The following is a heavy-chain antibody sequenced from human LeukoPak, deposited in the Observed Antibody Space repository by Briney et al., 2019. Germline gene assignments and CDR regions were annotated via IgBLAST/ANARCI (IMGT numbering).Heavy chain of an antibody. Sequence: SGGSLRLSCVASGFTFSNYAMRWVRQAAGKRLEWVSAVTGSGGSTYYADSVKGRFTISRDNSRNTLFLQMNSLRAEDTAIYYCAKWGDFDILTGYYVSDFWGQGTLVTVSS. D-gene: IGHD3-9*01. CDR2: VTGSGGST. CDR1: GFTFSNYA. V-gene: IGHV3-23*01. J-gene: IGHJ4*02. CDR3: AKWGDFDILTGYYVSDF.